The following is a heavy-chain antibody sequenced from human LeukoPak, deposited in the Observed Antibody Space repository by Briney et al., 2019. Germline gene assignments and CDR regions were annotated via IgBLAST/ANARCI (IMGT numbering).Heavy chain of an antibody. D-gene: IGHD5-18*01. Sequence: GGSLRLSCAASGFTFSHYSLNWVRQAPGKGLEWVSSISSSSSYIYYADSVKGRFTISRDNAKNSLYLQMNSLRAEDTAVYYCARGLDNYGYSANIWGQGTMVTVSS. J-gene: IGHJ3*02. V-gene: IGHV3-21*01. CDR3: ARGLDNYGYSANI. CDR1: GFTFSHYS. CDR2: ISSSSSYI.